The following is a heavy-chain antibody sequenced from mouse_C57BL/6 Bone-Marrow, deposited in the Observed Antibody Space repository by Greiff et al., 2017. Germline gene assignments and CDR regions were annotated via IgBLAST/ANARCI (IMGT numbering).Heavy chain of an antibody. J-gene: IGHJ2*01. Sequence: VQLQQSGAELVKPGASVKLSCTASGFNIKDYYIHWVKQRTEQGLEWIGRIDPEDGETKYAPKFQDKATITADTSSNTAYLQLSSLTSKDTAVHYCTRALIYYGTNYWGQGTTLTVSS. CDR3: TRALIYYGTNY. D-gene: IGHD1-1*01. V-gene: IGHV14-2*01. CDR1: GFNIKDYY. CDR2: IDPEDGET.